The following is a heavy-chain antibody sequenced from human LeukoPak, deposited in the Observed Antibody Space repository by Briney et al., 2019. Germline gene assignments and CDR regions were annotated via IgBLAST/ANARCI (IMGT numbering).Heavy chain of an antibody. D-gene: IGHD2-21*02. CDR3: ASGTECGGDCYSL. V-gene: IGHV4-30-2*01. Sequence: SQTLSLTCAVSGCSISSCGYSWSWIRPPPGKGLEWIGYIYHSGSTYYNPSLKSRVTISVDRPKNQFSLKLSSVTAADTAVYYCASGTECGGDCYSLWGQGTLVTVSS. CDR2: IYHSGST. J-gene: IGHJ4*02. CDR1: GCSISSCGYS.